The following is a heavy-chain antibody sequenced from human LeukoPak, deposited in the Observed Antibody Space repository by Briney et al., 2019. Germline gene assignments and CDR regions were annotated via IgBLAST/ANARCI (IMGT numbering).Heavy chain of an antibody. J-gene: IGHJ4*02. D-gene: IGHD3-16*01. CDR3: ARVGVGDWGSVWDH. CDR1: DFTFRTYS. Sequence: GGSLRLSCGASDFTFRTYSMIWARQTPGMGLEWISYISSGGGVTHYAESVKGRFSISRDNAKNSLFLQMNRLKDEDTAVYYCARVGVGDWGSVWDHWGQGVRVTVSS. V-gene: IGHV3-48*02. CDR2: ISSGGGVT.